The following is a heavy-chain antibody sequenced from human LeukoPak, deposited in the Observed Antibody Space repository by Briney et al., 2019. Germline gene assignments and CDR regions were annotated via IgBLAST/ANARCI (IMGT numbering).Heavy chain of an antibody. CDR3: ARLGCSSTSCHTSNWFDP. D-gene: IGHD2-2*02. J-gene: IGHJ5*02. CDR1: GGSFSGYY. Sequence: SETLSLTCAVYGGSFSGYYWSWIRQPPGKGLEWIGEINHSGSTNYNPSLKSRVTISVDTSKNQFSLKLSSVTAADTAVYYCARLGCSSTSCHTSNWFDPWGQGTLVTVSS. CDR2: INHSGST. V-gene: IGHV4-34*01.